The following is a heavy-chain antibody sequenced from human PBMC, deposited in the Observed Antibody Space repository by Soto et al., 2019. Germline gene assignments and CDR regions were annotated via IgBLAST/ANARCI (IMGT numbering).Heavy chain of an antibody. J-gene: IGHJ6*02. CDR1: GGSISSGGYS. D-gene: IGHD1-26*01. Sequence: SETLSLTCAVSGGSISSGGYSWSWIRQPPGKGLEWIGYIYHSGSTYYNPSLKSRVTISVDTSKNQFSLKLSSVTAADTAVYYCARDSKVGATNYYYYGMDVWGQGTTVTVSS. CDR3: ARDSKVGATNYYYYGMDV. V-gene: IGHV4-30-2*05. CDR2: IYHSGST.